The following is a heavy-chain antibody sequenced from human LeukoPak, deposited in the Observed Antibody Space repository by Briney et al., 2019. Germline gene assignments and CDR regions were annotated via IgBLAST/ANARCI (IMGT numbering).Heavy chain of an antibody. Sequence: SEILSLTCTVSGGSISSYYWSWIRQPPGKGLECIGYIYYSGSTNYNPSLKSRVTISVDTSKNQFSLKLTSVTAADTAVYFCARSHAQKWSGYSHWGQGTLVTVSS. D-gene: IGHD3-3*01. CDR3: ARSHAQKWSGYSH. V-gene: IGHV4-59*01. J-gene: IGHJ4*02. CDR1: GGSISSYY. CDR2: IYYSGST.